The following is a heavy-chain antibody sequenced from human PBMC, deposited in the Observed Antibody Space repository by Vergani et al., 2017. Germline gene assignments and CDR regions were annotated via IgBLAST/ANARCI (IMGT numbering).Heavy chain of an antibody. D-gene: IGHD1-14*01. CDR3: AKNLDNYYYYMDV. Sequence: EVQLVESGGGLVQPGRSLRLSCAASGFTFDDYAMHWVRQAPGKGLEWVSGISWNSGSIGYADSVKGRFTISRDNSKNTLYLQMNSLRAEDTAVYYCAKNLDNYYYYMDVWGKGTTVTVSS. CDR1: GFTFDDYA. J-gene: IGHJ6*03. V-gene: IGHV3-9*01. CDR2: ISWNSGSI.